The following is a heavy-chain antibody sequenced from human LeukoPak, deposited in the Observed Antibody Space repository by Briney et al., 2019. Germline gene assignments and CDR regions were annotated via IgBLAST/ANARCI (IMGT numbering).Heavy chain of an antibody. CDR1: GFTFSSYA. V-gene: IGHV3-23*01. D-gene: IGHD2-15*01. J-gene: IGHJ5*02. Sequence: GGSLRLSCAASGFTFSSYAMSWVRQAPGKGLEWVSAISGSGGSTYYADSVKGRFTISRDNSKNTLYLQMNSLRAEDTAVYYCAKLGDVVVVVAATWFDPWGQGTLVTVSS. CDR2: ISGSGGST. CDR3: AKLGDVVVVVAATWFDP.